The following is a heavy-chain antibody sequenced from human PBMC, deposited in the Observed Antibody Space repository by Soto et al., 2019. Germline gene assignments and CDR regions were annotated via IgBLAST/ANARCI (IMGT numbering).Heavy chain of an antibody. Sequence: GGSLRLSCAASGFTFSSYAMHWVRQAPGKGLEWVAVISYDGSNKYYADSVKGRFTISRDNSKNTLYLQMNSLRAEDTAVYYCARASDIVLVPADYGMDVWGQGTTVTVSS. CDR1: GFTFSSYA. CDR2: ISYDGSNK. V-gene: IGHV3-30-3*01. CDR3: ARASDIVLVPADYGMDV. D-gene: IGHD2-2*01. J-gene: IGHJ6*02.